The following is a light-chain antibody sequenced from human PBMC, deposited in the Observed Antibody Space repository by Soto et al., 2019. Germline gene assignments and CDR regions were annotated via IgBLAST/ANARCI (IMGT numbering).Light chain of an antibody. CDR3: QSYDSSLSGFV. V-gene: IGLV1-40*01. CDR2: GNN. Sequence: QSVLTHPPSVSGAPGQRVTISCTGASSNIGAGFDVHWYQLLPGTAPKLLISGNNNRPSGVPDRFSGSKSGTSASLAITGLQAEDEADYYCQSYDSSLSGFVFGTGTKVTVL. J-gene: IGLJ1*01. CDR1: SSNIGAGFD.